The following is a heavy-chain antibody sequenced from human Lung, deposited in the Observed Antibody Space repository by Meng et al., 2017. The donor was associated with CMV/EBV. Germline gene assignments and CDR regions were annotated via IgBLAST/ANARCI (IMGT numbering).Heavy chain of an antibody. Sequence: QVHLRESGPALVKPSEPLSLTCAVSGDSITNHNWWAWVRQPPGKGLEWIGEIPHRGSSAYNPSLKSRVSMSIDKSKNQFSLKLTSVTAADTAVYHCLRRSGGSVWGQGTLVTVSS. J-gene: IGHJ1*01. CDR3: LRRSGGSV. D-gene: IGHD3-10*01. CDR2: IPHRGSS. CDR1: GDSITNHNW. V-gene: IGHV4-4*02.